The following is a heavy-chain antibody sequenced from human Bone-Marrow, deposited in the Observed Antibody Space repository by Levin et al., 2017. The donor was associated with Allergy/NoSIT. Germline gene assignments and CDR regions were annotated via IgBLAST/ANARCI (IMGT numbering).Heavy chain of an antibody. J-gene: IGHJ4*02. CDR3: ARDPDYYGSGSYPAY. D-gene: IGHD3-10*01. V-gene: IGHV3-33*01. Sequence: PGGSLRLSCAASGFTFSSYGMHWVRQAPGKGLEWVAVIWYDGSNKYYADSVKGRFTISRDNSKNTLYLQMNSLRAEDTAVYYCARDPDYYGSGSYPAYWGQGTLVTVSS. CDR2: IWYDGSNK. CDR1: GFTFSSYG.